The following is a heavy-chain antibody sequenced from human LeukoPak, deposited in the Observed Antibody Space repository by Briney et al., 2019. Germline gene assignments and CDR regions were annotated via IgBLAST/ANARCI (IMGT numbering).Heavy chain of an antibody. V-gene: IGHV4-30-2*01. J-gene: IGHJ5*02. D-gene: IGHD2-2*01. CDR3: ARLQYCSGTSCYWLEP. CDR1: GGSISSGLYS. CDR2: IYHTGST. Sequence: SETPSLTCDVSGGSISSGLYSWSWIRQPLGKGLEWIGYIYHTGSTYYNPSLQSRVTISVDTSKNQFSLRLSSVTAAETAVYYCARLQYCSGTSCYWLEPWGQGTLVSVSS.